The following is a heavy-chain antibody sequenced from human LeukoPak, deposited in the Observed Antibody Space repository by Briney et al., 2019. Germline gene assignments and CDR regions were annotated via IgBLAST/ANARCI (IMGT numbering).Heavy chain of an antibody. CDR2: TYYSGST. J-gene: IGHJ4*02. Sequence: SETLSLTCTVSGGSISSYYWSWIRQPPGKGLEWIGYTYYSGSTNYNPSLKSRVTISVDTSKNQFSLKLSSVTAADTAVYYCARHKGSWLIDYWGQGTLVTVSS. D-gene: IGHD6-13*01. CDR1: GGSISSYY. CDR3: ARHKGSWLIDY. V-gene: IGHV4-59*08.